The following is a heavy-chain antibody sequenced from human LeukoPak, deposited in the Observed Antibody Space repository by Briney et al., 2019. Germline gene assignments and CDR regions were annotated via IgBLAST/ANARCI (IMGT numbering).Heavy chain of an antibody. CDR2: IYYSGST. Sequence: PSETLSLTCTVSGGSISSGGYYWGWIRQPPGKGLEWIGSIYYSGSTYYNPSLKSRVTISVDTSKNQFSLKLSSVTAADTAVYYCANGQQDPDYYMDVWGKGTTVTVSS. CDR3: ANGQQDPDYYMDV. V-gene: IGHV4-39*01. J-gene: IGHJ6*03. D-gene: IGHD6-13*01. CDR1: GGSISSGGYY.